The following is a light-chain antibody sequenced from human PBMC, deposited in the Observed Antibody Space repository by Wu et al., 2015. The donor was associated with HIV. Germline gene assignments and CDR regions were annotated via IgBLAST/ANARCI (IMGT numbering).Light chain of an antibody. CDR2: GAS. CDR3: QQRSVWPWT. J-gene: IGKJ1*01. V-gene: IGKV3-11*01. Sequence: EIVLTQSPATLSLSPGERATLSCRASQSVSSFLAWYQQKPGQAPRLLIFGASNRATGIPARFSGSGSETDFTLTISSLEPEDFAVYFCQQRSVWPWTFGQGTKVGIK. CDR1: QSVSSF.